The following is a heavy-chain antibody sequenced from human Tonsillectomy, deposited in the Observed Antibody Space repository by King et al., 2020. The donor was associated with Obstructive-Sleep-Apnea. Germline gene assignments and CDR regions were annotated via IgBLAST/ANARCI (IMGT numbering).Heavy chain of an antibody. CDR3: ARGHSGGWPSRFDS. CDR1: GGSFSGHY. D-gene: IGHD2-15*01. V-gene: IGHV4-59*11. CDR2: IYYSGNA. Sequence: QLQESGPGLVKPSETLSLTCTVSGGSFSGHYWSWIRQPPGKGLEWIGFIYYSGNANYNPSLNSRVTISIDTSKSHFSLKLSSLTAADTAFYYCARGHSGGWPSRFDSWGQGTLVTVSA. J-gene: IGHJ4*02.